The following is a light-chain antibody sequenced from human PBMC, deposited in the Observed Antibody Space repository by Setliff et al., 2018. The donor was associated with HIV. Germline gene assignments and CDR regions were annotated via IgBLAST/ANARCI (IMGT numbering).Light chain of an antibody. J-gene: IGLJ3*02. CDR1: SNDVGNYKY. V-gene: IGLV2-11*01. CDR3: CSYAGNYTWV. CDR2: DVS. Sequence: QSALTQLRSVSGSPGQSVTISCTGTSNDVGNYKYVFWYQQYPGKAPKVMIYDVSKRPSGVPDRFSGSKSGNTASLTISGLQAEDEADYYCCSYAGNYTWVFGGGTQLTVL.